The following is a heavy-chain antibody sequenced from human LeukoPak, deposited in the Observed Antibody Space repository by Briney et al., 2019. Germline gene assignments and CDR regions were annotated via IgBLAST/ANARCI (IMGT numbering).Heavy chain of an antibody. D-gene: IGHD1-26*01. V-gene: IGHV4-34*01. CDR3: ARRIYYDIDY. J-gene: IGHJ4*02. Sequence: KSSETLSLTCAVYGGSFSGYYWSWIRQPPGKGLEWIGEINHSGSTNYNPSLKSRVTISVDTSKNQFSLKLSSVTAADTAVYYCARRIYYDIDYWGQGTLVTVSS. CDR2: INHSGST. CDR1: GGSFSGYY.